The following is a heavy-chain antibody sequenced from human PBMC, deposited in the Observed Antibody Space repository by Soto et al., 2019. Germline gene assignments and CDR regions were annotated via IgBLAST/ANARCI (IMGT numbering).Heavy chain of an antibody. V-gene: IGHV1-18*01. Sequence: ASVKVSCKASGYTFTSYGISWVRQAPGQGLEWMGWISAYNGNTNYAQKLQGRVTMTTDTSTSTAYMELRSLRSDDTVVYYCARDTSYDFWSGYYRWYFDYWGQGTLVTVSS. J-gene: IGHJ4*02. D-gene: IGHD3-3*01. CDR3: ARDTSYDFWSGYYRWYFDY. CDR1: GYTFTSYG. CDR2: ISAYNGNT.